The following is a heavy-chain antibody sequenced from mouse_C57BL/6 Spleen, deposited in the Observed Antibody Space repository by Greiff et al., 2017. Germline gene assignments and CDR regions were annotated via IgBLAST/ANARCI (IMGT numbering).Heavy chain of an antibody. J-gene: IGHJ1*03. V-gene: IGHV5-9*01. D-gene: IGHD1-1*01. CDR3: ANYYGSRDAYWYFDV. CDR2: ISGGGGNT. CDR1: GFTFSSYT. Sequence: EVQRVESGGGLVKPGGSLKLSCAASGFTFSSYTMSWVRQPPEKRLEWVATISGGGGNTYYPDSVKGRFTISRDNAKNTLYLQMSSLRSEDTALYYCANYYGSRDAYWYFDVWGTGTTVTVSS.